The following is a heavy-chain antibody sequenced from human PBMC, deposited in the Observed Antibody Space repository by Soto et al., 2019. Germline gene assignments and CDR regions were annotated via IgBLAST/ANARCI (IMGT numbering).Heavy chain of an antibody. CDR3: ARACDPPECTYYFDY. J-gene: IGHJ4*02. Sequence: SETLSLTCTVSGGSISSGGYYWSWIRQHPGKGLEWIGYIYYSGSTYYNPSLKSRVTISVDTSKNQFSLKLSSVTAADTAVYYCARACDPPECTYYFDYWGQGTLVTVSS. V-gene: IGHV4-31*03. CDR2: IYYSGST. CDR1: GGSISSGGYY.